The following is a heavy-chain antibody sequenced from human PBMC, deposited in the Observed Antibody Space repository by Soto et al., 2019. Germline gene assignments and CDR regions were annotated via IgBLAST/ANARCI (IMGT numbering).Heavy chain of an antibody. J-gene: IGHJ6*04. D-gene: IGHD6-19*01. Sequence: QVQLVQSGAEVKKPGASVKVSCKASGYTFTSYDINWVRQATGQGLEWMGWMNPNSGNTGYAQKFQGRVTMTRNTPISTAYMELSSLRSEDTAVYYCARGSEAAVGGDYYCYGIDGWGKATTVTASS. V-gene: IGHV1-8*02. CDR3: ARGSEAAVGGDYYCYGIDG. CDR1: GYTFTSYD. CDR2: MNPNSGNT.